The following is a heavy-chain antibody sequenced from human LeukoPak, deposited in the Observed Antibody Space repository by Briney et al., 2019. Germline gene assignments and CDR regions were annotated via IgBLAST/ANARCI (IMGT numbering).Heavy chain of an antibody. D-gene: IGHD6-25*01. CDR1: GYSISSGYY. V-gene: IGHV4-38-2*02. Sequence: ASETLSLTCTVSGYSISSGYYWGWIRQPPGKGLEWIGSIYHSGSTYYNPSLKSRVTISVDTSKNQFPLKLSSVTAADTAVYYCASQRGYFDYWGQGTLVTVSS. CDR3: ASQRGYFDY. J-gene: IGHJ4*02. CDR2: IYHSGST.